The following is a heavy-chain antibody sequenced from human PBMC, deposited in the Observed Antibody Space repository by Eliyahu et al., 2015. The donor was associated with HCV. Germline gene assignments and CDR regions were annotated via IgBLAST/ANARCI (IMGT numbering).Heavy chain of an antibody. Sequence: QVTLRESGPALVKPTQTLTLTCTFSGFSLWTSGMCVSWVRQPPGKALEWLARIDWDDERYYNASLKTRLTVSKEPSKNRVVLIMTNMDPADTGKYYCARIRGKFQVPDRRFRYYGMDVWGQGTTVNVPS. V-gene: IGHV2-70*15. CDR2: IDWDDER. J-gene: IGHJ6*02. D-gene: IGHD3-3*01. CDR1: GFSLWTSGMC. CDR3: ARIRGKFQVPDRRFRYYGMDV.